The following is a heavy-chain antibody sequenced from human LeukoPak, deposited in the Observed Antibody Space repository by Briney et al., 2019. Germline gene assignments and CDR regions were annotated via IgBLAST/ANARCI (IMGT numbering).Heavy chain of an antibody. CDR1: GFTFSSYA. J-gene: IGHJ4*02. CDR2: ISYDGSNK. V-gene: IGHV3-30*04. D-gene: IGHD4-17*01. Sequence: GRSLRLSCAASGFTFSSYAMHWVRQAPGKGLEWVAVISYDGSNKYYADSVKGRFTISRDNSKNTLYLQMNSLRAEDTAVYYCAREYGMTTVTYFDNWGQGTLVTVSS. CDR3: AREYGMTTVTYFDN.